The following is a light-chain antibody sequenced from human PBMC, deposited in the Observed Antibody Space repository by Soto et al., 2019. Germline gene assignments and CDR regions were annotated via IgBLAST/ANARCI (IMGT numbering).Light chain of an antibody. Sequence: QSVVSQPPSASGTPGQRVTSSCAGSSSNIGRNYGYWYQQFPGTAPKLLIFKNDQRPSGVPDRFSGYKSGTSASLAISGLRSEDESDYYCATWDASLSGWVFGGGTQLTVL. J-gene: IGLJ3*02. CDR1: SSNIGRNY. CDR3: ATWDASLSGWV. CDR2: KND. V-gene: IGLV1-47*01.